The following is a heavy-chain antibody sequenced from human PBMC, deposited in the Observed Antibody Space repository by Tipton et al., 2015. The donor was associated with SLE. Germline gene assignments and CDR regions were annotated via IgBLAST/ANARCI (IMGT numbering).Heavy chain of an antibody. J-gene: IGHJ6*02. V-gene: IGHV4-30-2*01. D-gene: IGHD1-14*01. CDR3: AREDGGTEESSNGMDA. CDR2: IYHSGST. CDR1: GGSISSGGYS. Sequence: TLSLTCAVSGGSISSGGYSWSWIRQPPGKGLEWIGYIYHSGSTYYNPSLKSRFTISVDRSKNQFSLKLSSVTAADTAVFYCAREDGGTEESSNGMDAGGQGPPGPVSS.